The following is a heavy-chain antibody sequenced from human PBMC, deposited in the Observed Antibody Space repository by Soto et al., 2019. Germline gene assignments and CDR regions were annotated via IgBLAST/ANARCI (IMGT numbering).Heavy chain of an antibody. D-gene: IGHD3-22*01. Sequence: GASVKVSCKASGGTFSSYAISWVRQAPGQGLEWMGGIIPIFGTANYAQKFQGRVTITADESTSTAYMELSSLRSEDTAVYYCARGHDSSGYYLGTYDYWGQGTLVTVYS. V-gene: IGHV1-69*13. J-gene: IGHJ4*02. CDR3: ARGHDSSGYYLGTYDY. CDR2: IIPIFGTA. CDR1: GGTFSSYA.